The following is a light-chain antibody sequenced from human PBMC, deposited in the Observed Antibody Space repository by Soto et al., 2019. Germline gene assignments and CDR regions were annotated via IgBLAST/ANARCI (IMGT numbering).Light chain of an antibody. CDR1: QSVSSSY. J-gene: IGKJ2*01. Sequence: EIVLTQSPGTLSLSPGERATLSCRASQSVSSSYLAWYQQKPGQAPRLLIYGASSRATGIPDRFSGSASGTDFTLTISILEPEDFAVYYCQQYGSSSYTFGQGTKLEIK. CDR2: GAS. CDR3: QQYGSSSYT. V-gene: IGKV3-20*01.